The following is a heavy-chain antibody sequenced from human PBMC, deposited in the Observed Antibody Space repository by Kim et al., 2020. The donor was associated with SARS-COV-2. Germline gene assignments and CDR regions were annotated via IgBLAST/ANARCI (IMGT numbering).Heavy chain of an antibody. J-gene: IGHJ4*02. V-gene: IGHV3-23*01. Sequence: GGSLRLSCAASGFTFSSYAMSWVRQAPGKGLEWVSAISGSGGSTYYADSVKGRFTISRDNSKNTLYLQMNSLRAEDTAVYYCAKDPKSHGDYHLLRRSPVFDYWGQGTLVTVSS. CDR1: GFTFSSYA. D-gene: IGHD4-17*01. CDR3: AKDPKSHGDYHLLRRSPVFDY. CDR2: ISGSGGST.